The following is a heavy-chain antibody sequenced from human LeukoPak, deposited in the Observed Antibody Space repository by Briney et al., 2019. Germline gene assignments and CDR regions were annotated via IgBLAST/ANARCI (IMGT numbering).Heavy chain of an antibody. CDR3: AGSGIAAASGHAFDI. CDR2: IYHSGST. CDR1: GGSISSSNW. J-gene: IGHJ3*02. Sequence: SGTLSLTCAVSGGSISSSNWWSWVRPPPGKGLEWIGEIYHSGSTNYNPSLKSRVTISVDKSKNQFSLKLSSVTAADTAVYYCAGSGIAAASGHAFDIWGQGTMVTVSS. V-gene: IGHV4-4*02. D-gene: IGHD6-13*01.